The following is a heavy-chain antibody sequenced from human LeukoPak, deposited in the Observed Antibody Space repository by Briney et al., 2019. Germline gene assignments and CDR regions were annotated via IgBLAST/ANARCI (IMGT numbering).Heavy chain of an antibody. D-gene: IGHD1-14*01. V-gene: IGHV3-23*01. J-gene: IGHJ4*02. CDR3: ARGTGTLDDY. CDR1: GFTFSSYA. Sequence: PGGSLRLSCAVSGFTFSSYAMSWVRQAPGKGLEWLSGIVNSGGGKYYADSVKGRFTMSRDNSKNTLYLQMGSLRAEDMAVYYCARGTGTLDDYWGQGTLVTVSS. CDR2: IVNSGGGK.